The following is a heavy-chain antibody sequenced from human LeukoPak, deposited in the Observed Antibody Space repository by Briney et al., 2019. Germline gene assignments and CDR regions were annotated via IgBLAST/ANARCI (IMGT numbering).Heavy chain of an antibody. Sequence: SETLSLTCAVYGGSFSGYYWNWIRQPPGKGLEWIGEINHRGSTNYNPSLKSRVSISVDTSKNQFSLKLSSVTAADMAVYYCARGRTTYDYVWGSYRPPDYWGQGTLVTVSS. J-gene: IGHJ4*02. CDR1: GGSFSGYY. D-gene: IGHD3-16*02. V-gene: IGHV4-34*01. CDR2: INHRGST. CDR3: ARGRTTYDYVWGSYRPPDY.